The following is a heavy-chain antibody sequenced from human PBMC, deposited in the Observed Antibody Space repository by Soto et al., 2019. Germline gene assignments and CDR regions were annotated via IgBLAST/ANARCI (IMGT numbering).Heavy chain of an antibody. CDR2: ISYDGSNK. Sequence: PGGSLRLSCAASGFTFSSYGMHWVRQAPGKGLEWVAVISYDGSNKYYADSVKGRFTISRDSSKNTLYLQMNSLRAEDTAVYYYAKGDVICSYYYYYGMDVWGQGTTVTVSS. J-gene: IGHJ6*02. D-gene: IGHD2-15*01. V-gene: IGHV3-30*18. CDR3: AKGDVICSYYYYYGMDV. CDR1: GFTFSSYG.